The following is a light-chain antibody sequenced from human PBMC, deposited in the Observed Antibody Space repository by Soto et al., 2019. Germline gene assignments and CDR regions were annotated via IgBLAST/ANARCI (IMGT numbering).Light chain of an antibody. V-gene: IGLV2-14*01. Sequence: QSALTQPASVSGSPGQSITISCTGSSTDVGGYDYVSWCQQHPGKTPKLIIFEVNNRPSGVSNRFSGSKSGNTASLTISGLQAEDEADYYCFSYTRTGPWVFGGGTKLTVL. CDR2: EVN. CDR1: STDVGGYDY. CDR3: FSYTRTGPWV. J-gene: IGLJ3*02.